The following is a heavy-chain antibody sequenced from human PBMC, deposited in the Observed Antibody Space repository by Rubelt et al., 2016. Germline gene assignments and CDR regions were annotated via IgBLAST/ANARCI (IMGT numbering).Heavy chain of an antibody. Sequence: QVQLVQSGAEVKKPGASVKVSCKASGYTFTSYGISWVRQAPGQGLEWMGWISAYNGNTNYAQKLQGRVTMTTATSTSTAYMGLRSLRSDDTAVYYCASDADYYDSSGYYPYWGQGTLVTVSS. V-gene: IGHV1-18*01. CDR2: ISAYNGNT. CDR1: GYTFTSYG. J-gene: IGHJ4*02. D-gene: IGHD3-22*01. CDR3: ASDADYYDSSGYYPY.